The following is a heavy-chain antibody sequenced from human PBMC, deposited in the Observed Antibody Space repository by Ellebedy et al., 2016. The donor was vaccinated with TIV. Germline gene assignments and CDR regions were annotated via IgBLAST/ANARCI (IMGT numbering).Heavy chain of an antibody. V-gene: IGHV3-30*18. J-gene: IGHJ4*02. Sequence: GESLKISCAASGFMFNTYAMHWVRQAPGKGLEWVAIISYDSGNKFYTDSVKGRFTVSRDNAKNTLYLHLNGRRFEDTAIYYWANAGGGGAPDDYWGQGTLVTVSS. CDR3: ANAGGGGAPDDY. CDR2: ISYDSGNK. D-gene: IGHD1-26*01. CDR1: GFMFNTYA.